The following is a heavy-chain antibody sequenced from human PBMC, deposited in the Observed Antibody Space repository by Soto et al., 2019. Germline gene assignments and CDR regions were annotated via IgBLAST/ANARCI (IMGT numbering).Heavy chain of an antibody. CDR3: ARDQGEWDDGNFDY. Sequence: GGSLRLSCAASGFTFSSYGMHWVRQAPGKGLEWVAVIWYDGSNKYYVDSVKGRFTISRDNSKNTLYLQMNSLRAEDTAVYYCARDQGEWDDGNFDYWGQGTLVTVSS. V-gene: IGHV3-33*01. D-gene: IGHD1-26*01. CDR1: GFTFSSYG. J-gene: IGHJ4*02. CDR2: IWYDGSNK.